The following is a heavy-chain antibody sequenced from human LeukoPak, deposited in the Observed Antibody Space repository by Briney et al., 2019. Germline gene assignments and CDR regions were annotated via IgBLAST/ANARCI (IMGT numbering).Heavy chain of an antibody. V-gene: IGHV3-33*01. J-gene: IGHJ4*02. D-gene: IGHD3-22*01. CDR3: AREGVRRGYHEGPDY. Sequence: GRSLRLSCAASGVTFSSDGMHWVRQAPGKGLEWVAVIWYDGSNKYFADSVKGRFTISRDNSKNTLYLQMNSLRVEDTAVYYCAREGVRRGYHEGPDYWGQGTLVTVSS. CDR2: IWYDGSNK. CDR1: GVTFSSDG.